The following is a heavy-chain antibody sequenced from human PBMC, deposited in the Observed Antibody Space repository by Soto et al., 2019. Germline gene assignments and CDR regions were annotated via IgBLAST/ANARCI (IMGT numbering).Heavy chain of an antibody. CDR1: GFTFSSYA. J-gene: IGHJ4*02. Sequence: EVQLLESGGGLVQPGGSLRLSCAASGFTFSSYAMSWVRQAPGKGLEWVSAISGSGGSTYYADSVKGRFTISRDNSKNTLYLQMNSLRAEDTAVYYCAQDQGSGSYLFDYWGQGTLVTVSS. CDR3: AQDQGSGSYLFDY. CDR2: ISGSGGST. V-gene: IGHV3-23*01. D-gene: IGHD3-10*01.